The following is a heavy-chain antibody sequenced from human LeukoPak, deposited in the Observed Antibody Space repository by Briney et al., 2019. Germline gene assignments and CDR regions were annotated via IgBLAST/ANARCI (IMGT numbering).Heavy chain of an antibody. D-gene: IGHD5-18*01. CDR3: ARDDSYGLDY. CDR1: GFTVTTSY. V-gene: IGHV3-53*01. Sequence: GGSLRLSCAASGFTVTTSYMSWVRQAPGKGLEWVSVIYSDGTTYYADSVKGRFTISRDNSKNSLYLQMNSLRAEDTAVYYCARDDSYGLDYWGQGTRVTVSS. J-gene: IGHJ4*02. CDR2: IYSDGTT.